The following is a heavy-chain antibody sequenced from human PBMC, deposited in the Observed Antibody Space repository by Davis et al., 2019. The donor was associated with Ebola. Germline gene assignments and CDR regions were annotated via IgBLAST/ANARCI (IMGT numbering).Heavy chain of an antibody. CDR2: ISHNNYYNPSLRSRDT. CDR1: GYSTGSGYY. CDR3: ARVRSSTTSEYFFDY. D-gene: IGHD5/OR15-5a*01. Sequence: SETLSLTCNVSGYSTGSGYYWGWIRQPPGKGLEWIAAISHNNYYNPSLRSRDTYYNPSLKSRVTMSLDTSKNQFSLKLRSVTAADTAMYYCARVRSSTTSEYFFDYWGQGTLVTVPS. V-gene: IGHV4-38-2*02. J-gene: IGHJ4*02.